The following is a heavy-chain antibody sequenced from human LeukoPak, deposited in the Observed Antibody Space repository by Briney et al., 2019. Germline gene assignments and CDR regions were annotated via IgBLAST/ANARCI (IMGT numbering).Heavy chain of an antibody. Sequence: GSVQDSCKACRYTFTGYYMHWVRQAPGQGLAGMGWIYPNSGGTHYAQKFQGRVTITRDTSISTAYMELSRLRSEDTAVYYCASTGYVEMATINCWGQGTLVTVSS. V-gene: IGHV1-2*02. J-gene: IGHJ4*02. CDR2: IYPNSGGT. CDR1: RYTFTGYY. D-gene: IGHD5-24*01. CDR3: ASTGYVEMATINC.